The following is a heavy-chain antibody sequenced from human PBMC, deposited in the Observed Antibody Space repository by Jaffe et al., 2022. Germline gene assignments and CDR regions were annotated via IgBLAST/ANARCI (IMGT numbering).Heavy chain of an antibody. D-gene: IGHD3-3*01. Sequence: EVQLVESGGGLVQPGGSLRLSCAASGFTFSSYWMSWVRQAPGKGLEWVANIKQDGSEKYYVDSVKGRFTISRDNAKNSLYLQMNSLRAEDTAVYYCARAPPVEDFWSGYLGTNFDYWGQGTLVTVSS. CDR3: ARAPPVEDFWSGYLGTNFDY. V-gene: IGHV3-7*01. J-gene: IGHJ4*02. CDR2: IKQDGSEK. CDR1: GFTFSSYW.